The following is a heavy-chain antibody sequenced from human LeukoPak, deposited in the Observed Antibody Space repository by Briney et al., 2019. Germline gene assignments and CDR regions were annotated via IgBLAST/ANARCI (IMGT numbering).Heavy chain of an antibody. CDR3: ARRYYYYYYMDV. CDR1: GGSISSSSYY. Sequence: SETLSLTCTVSGGSISSSSYYWGWIRQPPGKGLEWIGSIYYSGSTYYNPSLKSRVTISVDTSKNQFSLKLSSVTAADTAVYYCARRYYYYYYMDVWGKGTTVTISS. J-gene: IGHJ6*03. CDR2: IYYSGST. V-gene: IGHV4-39*01.